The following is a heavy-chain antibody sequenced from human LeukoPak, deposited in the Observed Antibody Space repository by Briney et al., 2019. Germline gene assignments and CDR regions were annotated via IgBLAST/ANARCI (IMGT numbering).Heavy chain of an antibody. CDR1: GFTFSSYG. Sequence: GGTLRLSCAGSGFTFSSYGMSGVRQAPGKGLEWVSAISGSGGSTYYADSVKGRFTISRDNSKNALYLQMNSLRAEDTAVYYCAAEHVAAAKDAFDIWGQGTMVTLSS. CDR2: ISGSGGST. CDR3: AAEHVAAAKDAFDI. D-gene: IGHD6-13*01. V-gene: IGHV3-23*01. J-gene: IGHJ3*02.